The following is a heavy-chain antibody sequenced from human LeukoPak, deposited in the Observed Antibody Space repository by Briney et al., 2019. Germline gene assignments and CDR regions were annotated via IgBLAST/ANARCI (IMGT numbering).Heavy chain of an antibody. CDR1: GYTFTSYA. CDR3: ASLVGATGYYYYYMDV. Sequence: GASVKVSCKASGYTFTSYAISWVRQAPGQGLEWMGGIIPIFGTANYAQKFQGRVTITTDESTSTAYMELSSLRSEDTAVYYCASLVGATGYYYYYMDVWGKGTTVTVSS. CDR2: IIPIFGTA. V-gene: IGHV1-69*05. J-gene: IGHJ6*03. D-gene: IGHD1-26*01.